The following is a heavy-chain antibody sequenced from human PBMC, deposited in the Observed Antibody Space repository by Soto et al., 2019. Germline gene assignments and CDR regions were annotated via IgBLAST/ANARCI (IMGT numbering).Heavy chain of an antibody. CDR2: IYYSGST. V-gene: IGHV4-39*01. CDR3: ARHSGTRFGELTPLWFDR. CDR1: GGSISSSSFY. J-gene: IGHJ5*02. D-gene: IGHD3-10*01. Sequence: KTSETLSLTCTVSGGSISSSSFYWGWIRQPPGKGLEWIRSIYYSGSTYYNPSLKSRVTISVDTSKNQFSLKLSSVTAAGTAVYYCARHSGTRFGELTPLWFDRWGQRTLVTV.